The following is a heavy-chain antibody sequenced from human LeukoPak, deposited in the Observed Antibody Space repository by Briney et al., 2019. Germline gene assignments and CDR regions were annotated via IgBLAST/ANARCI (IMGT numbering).Heavy chain of an antibody. CDR3: ARGDYYDSKFDY. D-gene: IGHD3-22*01. J-gene: IGHJ4*02. CDR1: GFTFDDYA. V-gene: IGHV3-9*01. Sequence: GGSLRPSCAASGFTFDDYAMHWVRQAPGKGLEWVSGISWNSGSIGYADSVKGRFTISRDNAKNSLYLQMNSLRAEDTAVYYCARGDYYDSKFDYWGQGTLVTVSS. CDR2: ISWNSGSI.